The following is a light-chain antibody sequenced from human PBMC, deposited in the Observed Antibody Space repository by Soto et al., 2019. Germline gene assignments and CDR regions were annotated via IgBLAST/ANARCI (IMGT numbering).Light chain of an antibody. V-gene: IGLV2-11*01. CDR1: SSDVGGYKY. J-gene: IGLJ2*01. CDR3: CSYAGSYTVL. Sequence: QSVLTQPRSVSGSPGQSVTISCTGTSSDVGGYKYVSWYQQHPGKVPNLIIYDVSERPSGVPDRFSGSKSDNTASLSISGLQAEDEADYYCCSYAGSYTVLFGGGTKLTVL. CDR2: DVS.